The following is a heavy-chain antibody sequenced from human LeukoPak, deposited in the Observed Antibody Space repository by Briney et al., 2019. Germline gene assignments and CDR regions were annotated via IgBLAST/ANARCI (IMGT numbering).Heavy chain of an antibody. D-gene: IGHD6-19*01. CDR1: GYTFTSYG. CDR2: ISAYNGNT. Sequence: GASVKVSCKASGYTFTSYGISWVRQAPGRGLEWMGWISAYNGNTNYAQKLQGRVTMTTDTSTSTAYMELRSLRSDDTAVYYCARARSGWYGYYFDYWGQGTLVTVSS. J-gene: IGHJ4*02. V-gene: IGHV1-18*04. CDR3: ARARSGWYGYYFDY.